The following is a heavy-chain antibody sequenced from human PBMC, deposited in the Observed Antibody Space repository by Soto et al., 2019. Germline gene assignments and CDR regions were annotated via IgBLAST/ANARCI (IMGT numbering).Heavy chain of an antibody. Sequence: SETLRVRYSVAGGSSRGNNWWRCVRQPPGKGLEWIGEIYHSGSTNYNPSLKSRVTISVDKSKNRFSLKLSSVTAADTAVYYCATLGGYNYEDGFDYWGQGTLVTVSS. CDR2: IYHSGST. CDR3: ATLGGYNYEDGFDY. V-gene: IGHV4-4*02. D-gene: IGHD5-12*01. J-gene: IGHJ4*02. CDR1: GGSSRGNNW.